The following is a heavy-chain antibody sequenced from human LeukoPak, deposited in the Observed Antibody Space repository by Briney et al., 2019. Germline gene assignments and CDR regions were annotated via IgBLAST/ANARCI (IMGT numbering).Heavy chain of an antibody. J-gene: IGHJ6*03. CDR2: LYYSGST. D-gene: IGHD1-26*01. Sequence: PSESLSLTCTVSGGSICSYYWSWIRQPPGKGLEWIGYLYYSGSTNYNTSLKSRVTISVDTCKNQFFLELSSVIAADSAVYYCARGIGWSGRYYYYYYMDVWGKGTTVTISS. CDR3: ARGIGWSGRYYYYYYMDV. V-gene: IGHV4-59*01. CDR1: GGSICSYY.